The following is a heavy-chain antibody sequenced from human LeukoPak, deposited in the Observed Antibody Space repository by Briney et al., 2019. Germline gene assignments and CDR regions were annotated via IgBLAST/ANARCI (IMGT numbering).Heavy chain of an antibody. J-gene: IGHJ5*01. D-gene: IGHD3-3*01. CDR3: ARRITIFGDGNWFDF. CDR2: SYPGDSDT. V-gene: IGHV5-51*01. CDR1: GYSFTHYW. Sequence: GESLKISCXGSGYSFTHYWIGWVRQMPGKGLKWMGLSYPGDSDTRYSPSFQGQVTISADKSISTAYLQWSSLKASDTAMYYCARRITIFGDGNWFDFWGQGTLVTVSS.